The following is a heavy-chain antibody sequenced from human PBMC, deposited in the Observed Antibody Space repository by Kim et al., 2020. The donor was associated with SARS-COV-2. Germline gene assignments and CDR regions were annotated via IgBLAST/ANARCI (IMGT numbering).Heavy chain of an antibody. CDR3: AKDTATHAVAAFDI. CDR2: ISWNSGSI. V-gene: IGHV3-9*01. D-gene: IGHD6-25*01. Sequence: GGSLRLSCAASGFTFDDYAMHWVRQAPGKGLEWVSVISWNSGSICYADSVKGRFTISRDNAKNSLYLQMNSLRTEDTALYYCAKDTATHAVAAFDIWGHGTLVTVSS. J-gene: IGHJ3*02. CDR1: GFTFDDYA.